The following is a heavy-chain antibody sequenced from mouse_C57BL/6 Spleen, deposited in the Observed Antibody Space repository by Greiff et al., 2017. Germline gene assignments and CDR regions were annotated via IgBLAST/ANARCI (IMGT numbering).Heavy chain of an antibody. J-gene: IGHJ2*01. Sequence: DVKLQESGPELVKPGASVKMSCKASGYTFTDYNMHWVKQSHGKSLEWIGYINPNNGGTSYNQKFKGKATLTVNKSSSTAYMELRSLTSEDSAVYYCARERARGFDYWGQGTTRTVSS. CDR3: ARERARGFDY. D-gene: IGHD3-1*01. V-gene: IGHV1-22*01. CDR2: INPNNGGT. CDR1: GYTFTDYN.